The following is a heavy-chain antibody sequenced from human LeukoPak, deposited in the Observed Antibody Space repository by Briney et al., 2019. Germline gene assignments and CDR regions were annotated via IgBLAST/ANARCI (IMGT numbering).Heavy chain of an antibody. J-gene: IGHJ4*02. CDR3: ARSRLLWFGELARNFDY. Sequence: ASVKVSCKASGYTFTSYGISWVRQAPGQGVEWMGGISAYSGNTNYAQKLKGRVTMTTDTSTSPAYMELRSLRSDDTAVYYCARSRLLWFGELARNFDYWGQGTLVTVSS. CDR2: ISAYSGNT. CDR1: GYTFTSYG. V-gene: IGHV1-18*01. D-gene: IGHD3-10*01.